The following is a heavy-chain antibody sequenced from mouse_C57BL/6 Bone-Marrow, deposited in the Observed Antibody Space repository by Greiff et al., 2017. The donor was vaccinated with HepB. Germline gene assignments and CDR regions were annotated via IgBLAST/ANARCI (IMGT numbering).Heavy chain of an antibody. CDR3: ERFGTTVVAKDYYLDV. CDR1: GYSFTGYF. V-gene: IGHV1-37*01. J-gene: IGHJ1*03. CDR2: INPYNGDT. Sequence: EVNVVESGPELVKPGASVKISCKASGYSFTGYFMNWVKQSHGKSLEWIGRINPYNGDTFYNQKFKGKATLTVDKSSSTAHMELLSLTSEDFAVYYCERFGTTVVAKDYYLDVWGTGTTVTVSS. D-gene: IGHD1-1*01.